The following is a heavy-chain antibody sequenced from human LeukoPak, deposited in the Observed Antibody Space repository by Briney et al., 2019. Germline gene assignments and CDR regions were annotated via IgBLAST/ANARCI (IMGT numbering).Heavy chain of an antibody. V-gene: IGHV3-23*01. CDR3: AKEGVISETFDC. CDR1: GFKFSHYA. CDR2: VSTGGSTT. J-gene: IGHJ4*02. Sequence: GGSLRLSCVASGFKFSHYAMHWVRQAPGKGLEWVPLVSTGGSTTYYADSVKGRFNVSRDNAKDTLFLQLNSLRAEDTAVYYCAKEGVISETFDCWGQGVLVTVSS. D-gene: IGHD2-21*01.